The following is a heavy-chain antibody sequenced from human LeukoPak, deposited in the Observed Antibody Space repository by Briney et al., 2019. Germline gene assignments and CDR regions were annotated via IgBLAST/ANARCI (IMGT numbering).Heavy chain of an antibody. J-gene: IGHJ4*02. CDR2: ISSSGSTI. D-gene: IGHD3-16*02. Sequence: PGGSLRLSCAASGFTFSDYYMSWIRQVPGKGLEWVSYISSSGSTIYYADSVKGRFTISRDNAKNSLYLQMNSLRAEDTAVYYCARVHYDYVWGSYRYMNYFDYWGQGTLVTVSS. CDR1: GFTFSDYY. CDR3: ARVHYDYVWGSYRYMNYFDY. V-gene: IGHV3-11*01.